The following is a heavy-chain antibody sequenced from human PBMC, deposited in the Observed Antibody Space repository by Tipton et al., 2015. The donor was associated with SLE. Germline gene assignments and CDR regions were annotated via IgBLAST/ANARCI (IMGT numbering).Heavy chain of an antibody. CDR2: IYYSGST. V-gene: IGHV4-39*07. J-gene: IGHJ4*02. D-gene: IGHD3-10*01. CDR1: GGSISSSSYY. Sequence: TLSLTCTVSGGSISSSSYYWGWIRQPPGKGLEWIGSIYYSGSTYYNPSLKSRVTISVDTSKNQFSLKLSSVTAADTAVYYCARDRNGSGSYFDYWGQGTLVTVSS. CDR3: ARDRNGSGSYFDY.